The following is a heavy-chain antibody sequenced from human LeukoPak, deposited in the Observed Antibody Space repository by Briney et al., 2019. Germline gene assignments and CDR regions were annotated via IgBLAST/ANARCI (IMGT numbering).Heavy chain of an antibody. CDR2: IYYSGST. CDR1: GGSISSYY. J-gene: IGHJ5*02. Sequence: SETLSLTCTVSGGSISSYYWSWIRQPPGKGLEWIGYIYYSGSTNYNPSLKSRVTISVDTSKNQFPLKLSSVTAADTAVYYCARIRNWFDPWGQGTLVTVSS. CDR3: ARIRNWFDP. V-gene: IGHV4-59*01. D-gene: IGHD3-16*01.